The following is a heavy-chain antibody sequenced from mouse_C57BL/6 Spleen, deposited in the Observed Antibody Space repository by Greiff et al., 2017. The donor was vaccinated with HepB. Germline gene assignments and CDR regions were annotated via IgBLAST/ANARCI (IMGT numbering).Heavy chain of an antibody. J-gene: IGHJ4*01. CDR2: ISSGGDYI. V-gene: IGHV5-9-1*02. CDR1: GFTFSSYA. D-gene: IGHD2-3*01. CDR3: TRDFPDDDYYVNYAMDY. Sequence: EVLLVESGEGLVKPGGSLKLSCAASGFTFSSYAMSWVRQTPEKRLEWVAYISSGGDYIYYADTVKGRFTISRDNARNTLYLQMSSLTSEDTAMYYCTRDFPDDDYYVNYAMDYWGQGTTVTVSS.